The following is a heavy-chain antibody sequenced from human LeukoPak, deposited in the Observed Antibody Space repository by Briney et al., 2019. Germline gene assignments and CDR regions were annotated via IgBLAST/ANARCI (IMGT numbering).Heavy chain of an antibody. D-gene: IGHD2-15*01. J-gene: IGHJ3*02. CDR3: ARGGYCSGGSCYYDAFDI. CDR1: RFTFSSYS. V-gene: IGHV3-48*04. CDR2: ISSSSSTI. Sequence: PGGSLRLSCAASRFTFSSYSMNWVRQAPGKGLEWVSYISSSSSTIYYADSVKGRFTISRDNAKNSLYLQMNSLRAEDTAVYYCARGGYCSGGSCYYDAFDIWGQGTMVTVSS.